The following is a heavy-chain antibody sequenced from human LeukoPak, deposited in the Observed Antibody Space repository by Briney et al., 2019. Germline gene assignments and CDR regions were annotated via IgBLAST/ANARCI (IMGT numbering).Heavy chain of an antibody. CDR3: ARVGDIVLIPAALVLDP. Sequence: SETLSLTCAVYGGSLSGYYWSWIRQPPGKGLEWIGEINHSGSTNYNPSLKSRVTISVDTSKNQFSLKLSSVTAADTAVYYCARVGDIVLIPAALVLDPWGQGTLVTVSS. V-gene: IGHV4-34*01. D-gene: IGHD2-2*01. CDR2: INHSGST. J-gene: IGHJ5*02. CDR1: GGSLSGYY.